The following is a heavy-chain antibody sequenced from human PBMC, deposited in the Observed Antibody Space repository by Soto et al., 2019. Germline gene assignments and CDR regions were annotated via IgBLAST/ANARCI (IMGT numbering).Heavy chain of an antibody. CDR1: GYTFTSYG. CDR3: ARDLPQEISFHWFDP. Sequence: QVQLVQSGAEVKKPGASVKVSCKASGYTFTSYGISWVRQAPGQGLEWMGWISAYNGNTNYAQKLQGRVTMTTDTYTSTAYMELRSLRSDDTAVYYCARDLPQEISFHWFDPWGQGTLVTVSS. J-gene: IGHJ5*02. D-gene: IGHD3-16*01. V-gene: IGHV1-18*01. CDR2: ISAYNGNT.